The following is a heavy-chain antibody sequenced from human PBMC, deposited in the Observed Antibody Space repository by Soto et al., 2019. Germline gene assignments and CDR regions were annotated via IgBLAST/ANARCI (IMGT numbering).Heavy chain of an antibody. CDR2: IIPAFGTP. CDR3: ARDTREITRVRGVIPYYIYHMDV. J-gene: IGHJ6*02. V-gene: IGHV1-69*01. Sequence: QVQLAQSGAEVKKRGSSVKVSCRDSGGTFNNYAISWVRQAPGEGLEWMGGIIPAFGTPKYAQRFQDRVTISADVYAATAYMELTSLRSDDTAVYYCARDTREITRVRGVIPYYIYHMDVWGPGTTVAVSS. CDR1: GGTFNNYA. D-gene: IGHD3-10*01.